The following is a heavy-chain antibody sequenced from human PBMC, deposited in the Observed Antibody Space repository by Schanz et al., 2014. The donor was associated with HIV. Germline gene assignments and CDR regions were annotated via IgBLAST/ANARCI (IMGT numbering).Heavy chain of an antibody. V-gene: IGHV3-7*01. D-gene: IGHD3-10*01. CDR3: ARDSGPGIY. CDR1: GFTFSTFA. Sequence: EVQLLESGGGVVQPGGSLRLSCAASGFTFSTFAMNWVRQAPGKGLEWVANIKQDGSEKHYVASVKGRFTISRDNAKNSLYLQMSSLRADDTAVYYCARDSGPGIYWGQGTLVTVSS. J-gene: IGHJ4*02. CDR2: IKQDGSEK.